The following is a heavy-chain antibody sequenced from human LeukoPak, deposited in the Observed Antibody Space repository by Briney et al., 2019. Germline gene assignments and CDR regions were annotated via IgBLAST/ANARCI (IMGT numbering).Heavy chain of an antibody. D-gene: IGHD1-1*01. CDR1: GGTFSSYA. CDR2: IIPIFGTA. Sequence: ASVKVSCKASGGTFSSYAISWVRQAPGQGLEWMGGIIPIFGTANYAQKFQGRVTITTDESTSTAYMELSSLRSEDTAVHYCARDLHWNHGIRGNWLDPWGQGTLVTVSS. V-gene: IGHV1-69*05. CDR3: ARDLHWNHGIRGNWLDP. J-gene: IGHJ5*02.